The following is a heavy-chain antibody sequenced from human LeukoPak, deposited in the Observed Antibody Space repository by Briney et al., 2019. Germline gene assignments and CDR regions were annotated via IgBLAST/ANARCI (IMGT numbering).Heavy chain of an antibody. CDR3: AKDREAYGSYGPPDFDY. CDR2: ISWNSGSI. Sequence: GGSLRLSRAASGFTFDDYAMHWVRPAPGKGLEWVSGISWNSGSIGYADSVKGRFTISRDNAKNSLYLQMNSLRAEDTALYYCAKDREAYGSYGPPDFDYWGQGTLVTVSS. D-gene: IGHD5-18*01. V-gene: IGHV3-9*01. CDR1: GFTFDDYA. J-gene: IGHJ4*02.